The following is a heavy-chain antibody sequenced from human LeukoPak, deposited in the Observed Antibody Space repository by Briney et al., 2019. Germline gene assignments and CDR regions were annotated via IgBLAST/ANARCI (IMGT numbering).Heavy chain of an antibody. Sequence: SETLSLTCAVYGGSFSGYYWSWIRQPPGKGLEWIGEINHSGSTNYNPSLKSRVTISVDTSKKQFSLKLSSVTAADTAVYYCARGSMLRGPAGYWGQGTLVTVSS. D-gene: IGHD3-10*01. CDR2: INHSGST. V-gene: IGHV4-34*01. CDR1: GGSFSGYY. J-gene: IGHJ4*02. CDR3: ARGSMLRGPAGY.